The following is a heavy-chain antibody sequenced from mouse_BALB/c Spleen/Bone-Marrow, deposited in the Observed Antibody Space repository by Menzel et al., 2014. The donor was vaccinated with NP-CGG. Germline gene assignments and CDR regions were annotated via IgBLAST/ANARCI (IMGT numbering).Heavy chain of an antibody. J-gene: IGHJ3*01. CDR3: ARRGDYGAWFAY. V-gene: IGHV2-6-7*01. Sequence: VQRVESGPGLVAPSQSLSITCTVSGFSLTGYGVNWVRRPPGKGLEWLGMIWGDGSTDYNSALKSRLSISKDNSKSQVFLKMHSLQSDDTARYYCARRGDYGAWFAYWGQGTLVTVSA. CDR2: IWGDGST. CDR1: GFSLTGYG. D-gene: IGHD1-1*01.